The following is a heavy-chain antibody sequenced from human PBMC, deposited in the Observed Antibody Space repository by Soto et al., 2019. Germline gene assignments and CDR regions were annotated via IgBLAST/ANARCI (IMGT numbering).Heavy chain of an antibody. Sequence: SETLSLTCTVSGGSISSSSYYWGWIRQPPGKGLEWIGTIFYSGVTYYNPSLKSRVTISVDTSKNQFSLKLSSVTAADTAVYYCARRLGGSGGSCYSYWFDPWGQGTLVPVSS. CDR2: IFYSGVT. CDR1: GGSISSSSYY. CDR3: ARRLGGSGGSCYSYWFDP. J-gene: IGHJ5*02. D-gene: IGHD2-15*01. V-gene: IGHV4-39*01.